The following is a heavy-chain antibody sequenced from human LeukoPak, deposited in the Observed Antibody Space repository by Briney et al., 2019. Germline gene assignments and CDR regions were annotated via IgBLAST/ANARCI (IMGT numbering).Heavy chain of an antibody. CDR3: AKGKRYPDY. Sequence: GGSLRLSYVVSGFTFSESWMSWVRQAPGKGLGWVASLNLDGSDKYYVDSVKGRFTISRDNAKNSLYLQMDSLRVEDTAVYYCAKGKRYPDYWGQGTLVTVSS. J-gene: IGHJ4*02. CDR1: GFTFSESW. D-gene: IGHD1-1*01. V-gene: IGHV3-7*03. CDR2: LNLDGSDK.